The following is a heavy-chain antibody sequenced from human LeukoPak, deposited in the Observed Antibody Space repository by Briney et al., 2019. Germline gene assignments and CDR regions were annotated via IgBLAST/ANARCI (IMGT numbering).Heavy chain of an antibody. V-gene: IGHV3-49*04. D-gene: IGHD2-15*01. J-gene: IGHJ6*03. Sequence: PGRSLRLSCTASGFTFGDYAMTWVRQAPGKGLEWVGFIRSNLYGGTPEYAASVKGRFTISRDDSNSIAYLEMDSLKTDDTAVYYCTRDRVVAATPLYYYYYYMDVWGKGTTVTVSS. CDR2: IRSNLYGGTP. CDR1: GFTFGDYA. CDR3: TRDRVVAATPLYYYYYYMDV.